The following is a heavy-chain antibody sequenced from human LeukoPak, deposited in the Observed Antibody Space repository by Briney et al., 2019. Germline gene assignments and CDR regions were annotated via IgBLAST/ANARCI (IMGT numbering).Heavy chain of an antibody. Sequence: GGSLRLSCAASGFTFSSYWMIWVRQAPGKGLEWVANINQDGSARYSVDSVKGRFTISRDNAKNSLYLQMNSLRAEDTAVYYCTRDLMDYDVSTGLHHYYMDVWGQGTTVTVSS. CDR3: TRDLMDYDVSTGLHHYYMDV. D-gene: IGHD3-9*01. CDR1: GFTFSSYW. CDR2: INQDGSAR. V-gene: IGHV3-7*01. J-gene: IGHJ6*02.